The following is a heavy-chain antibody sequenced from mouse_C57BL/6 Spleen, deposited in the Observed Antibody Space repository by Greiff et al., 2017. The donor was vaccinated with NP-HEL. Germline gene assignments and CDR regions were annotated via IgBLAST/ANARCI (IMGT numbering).Heavy chain of an antibody. CDR1: GYTFTDYY. J-gene: IGHJ4*01. CDR2: INPNNGGT. Sequence: EVQLQQSGPELVKPGASVKISCKASGYTFTDYYMNWVKQSHGKSLEWIGDINPNNGGTSYNQKFKGKATLTVDKSSSTAYMELRSLTSDDSAVYYCATPLYYAMDYWGQGTSVTVSS. V-gene: IGHV1-26*01. CDR3: ATPLYYAMDY.